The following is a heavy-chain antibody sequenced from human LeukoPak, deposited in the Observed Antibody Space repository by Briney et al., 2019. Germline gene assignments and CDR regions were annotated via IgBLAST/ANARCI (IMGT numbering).Heavy chain of an antibody. D-gene: IGHD1-20*01. J-gene: IGHJ5*02. V-gene: IGHV4-38-2*01. Sequence: SETLSLTCAVSGYSISSGYYWGWIRQPPGKGLEWIGSIYHSESTYYNPSLKSRVTISVDTSRNQFSLKLSSVTAADTAVYYCAGDKEITGNGRPNWFDPWGQGTLVTVSS. CDR1: GYSISSGYY. CDR2: IYHSEST. CDR3: AGDKEITGNGRPNWFDP.